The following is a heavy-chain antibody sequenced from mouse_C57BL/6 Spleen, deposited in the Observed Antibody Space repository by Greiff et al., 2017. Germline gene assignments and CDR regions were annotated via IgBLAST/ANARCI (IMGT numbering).Heavy chain of an antibody. Sequence: VQLQQSGAELVRPGASVTLSCKASGYTFTDYEMHWVKQTPVHGLEWIGAIDPETGGTAYNQKFKGKAILTADKSSSTAYMELRSLTSEDSAVYYCTREYYGSSSFDSWGQGTTLTDSS. J-gene: IGHJ2*01. CDR1: GYTFTDYE. CDR2: IDPETGGT. D-gene: IGHD1-1*01. CDR3: TREYYGSSSFDS. V-gene: IGHV1-15*01.